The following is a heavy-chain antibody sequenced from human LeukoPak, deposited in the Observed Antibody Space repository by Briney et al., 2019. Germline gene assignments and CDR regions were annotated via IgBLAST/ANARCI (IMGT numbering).Heavy chain of an antibody. J-gene: IGHJ4*02. CDR1: AFTFRSYE. CDR2: ISSSGSTI. CDR3: AREIIDRY. V-gene: IGHV3-48*03. Sequence: PGGSLRLSCAPSAFTFRSYEMNWVRQAPGKGLEWVSYISSSGSTIYYADSVKGRFTFSRDNAKNSLYLQMNSQRAEDTAVYYCAREIIDRYWGQGTLVTVSS.